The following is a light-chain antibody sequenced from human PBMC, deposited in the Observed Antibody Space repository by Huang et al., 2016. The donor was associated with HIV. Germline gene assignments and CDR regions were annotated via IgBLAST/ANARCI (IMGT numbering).Light chain of an antibody. V-gene: IGKV1-5*01. CDR2: DAS. CDR1: QSISTW. CDR3: QQYSSFPWT. J-gene: IGKJ1*01. Sequence: DIQMTQSPSTLSASVGDRVTITCRASQSISTWLAWYQQKPGKAPKLLIYDASSFEGGVTSGFRGSGSGTEFTLTISSLQPDHIATYYCQQYSSFPWTFGQGTKVEI.